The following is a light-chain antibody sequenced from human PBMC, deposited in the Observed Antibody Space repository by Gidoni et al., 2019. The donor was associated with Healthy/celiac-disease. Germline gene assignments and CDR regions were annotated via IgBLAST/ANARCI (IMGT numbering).Light chain of an antibody. Sequence: QSVLTPPPSVSEAPGQRVTISCTGSSSNIGAGYDVHWYQQLPGTAPKLLIYGNSNRPSGVPDRFSGSKSGTSASLAITGLQAEDEADYYCQSYDSSLVVFGGGTKLTVL. J-gene: IGLJ2*01. CDR2: GNS. CDR3: QSYDSSLVV. V-gene: IGLV1-40*01. CDR1: SSNIGAGYD.